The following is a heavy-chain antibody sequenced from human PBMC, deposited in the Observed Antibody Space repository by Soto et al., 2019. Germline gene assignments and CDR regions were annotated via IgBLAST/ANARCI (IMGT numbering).Heavy chain of an antibody. CDR1: GYTFTSYD. J-gene: IGHJ3*02. CDR2: MNPNSGNT. CDR3: AIGILYCSSTSCFDAFDI. Sequence: ASVKVSCKASGYTFTSYDINWVRQATGQGLEWMGWMNPNSGNTGYAQKFQGRVTMTGNTSISTAYMELSSLRSEDTAVYYCAIGILYCSSTSCFDAFDIWGQGTMVTVSS. D-gene: IGHD2-2*01. V-gene: IGHV1-8*01.